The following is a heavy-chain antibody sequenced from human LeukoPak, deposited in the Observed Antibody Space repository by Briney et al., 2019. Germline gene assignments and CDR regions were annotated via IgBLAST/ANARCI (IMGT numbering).Heavy chain of an antibody. Sequence: SETLSLTCDVSGDSISSSSNYWGWVRHLPGKGLEWIGSVYRSGSTYYNPSLKSRVTISVDTSKNQFTLNLTSVTAADTAVYHCARRGTSGWAYYFDFWGSGSLLTVSS. CDR3: ARRGTSGWAYYFDF. V-gene: IGHV4-39*01. CDR2: VYRSGST. D-gene: IGHD6-19*01. CDR1: GDSISSSSNY. J-gene: IGHJ4*02.